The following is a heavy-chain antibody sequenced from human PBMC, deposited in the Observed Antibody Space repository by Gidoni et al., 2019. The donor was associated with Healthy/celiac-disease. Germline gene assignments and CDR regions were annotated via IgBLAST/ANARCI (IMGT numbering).Heavy chain of an antibody. CDR1: GFTFDDYA. CDR2: ISWNSGSI. Sequence: EVQLVEYGGGLVQPGRSLSLSCAASGFTFDDYAMHGVRQATGKGLEWVAGISWNSGSIGYADSVKGRFTISRDNAKNSLYLQMNSLRAEETALYYCAKDRHRITIFGVVPDYWGQGTLVTVSS. CDR3: AKDRHRITIFGVVPDY. V-gene: IGHV3-9*01. D-gene: IGHD3-3*01. J-gene: IGHJ4*02.